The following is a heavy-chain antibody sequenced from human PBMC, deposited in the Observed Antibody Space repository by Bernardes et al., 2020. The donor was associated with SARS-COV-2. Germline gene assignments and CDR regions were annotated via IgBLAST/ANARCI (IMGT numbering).Heavy chain of an antibody. D-gene: IGHD3-22*01. CDR2: IYPVDSDT. Sequence: GGYLKNSCKGSGYSLTRYWIGWVRPMPGKGLECMGIIYPVDSDTSYSPSFQGQVTISADKSISTAYLQWSSLKASDTAMYYCARALYDSSGTGAFDIWGQGTMVTVSS. J-gene: IGHJ3*02. V-gene: IGHV5-51*01. CDR1: GYSLTRYW. CDR3: ARALYDSSGTGAFDI.